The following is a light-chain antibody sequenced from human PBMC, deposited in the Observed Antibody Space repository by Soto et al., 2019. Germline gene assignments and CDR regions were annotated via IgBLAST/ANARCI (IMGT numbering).Light chain of an antibody. Sequence: EIVLTQSPGTLSLSTGERATLSCRASQSVSSSYLAWYQQKPGQAPRLLIYGASSRATGIPDRFSGSGSGTDFTLTISRLEPEDFAVYYCQQYGSSYTFGQGNKLEIK. J-gene: IGKJ2*01. V-gene: IGKV3-20*01. CDR3: QQYGSSYT. CDR1: QSVSSSY. CDR2: GAS.